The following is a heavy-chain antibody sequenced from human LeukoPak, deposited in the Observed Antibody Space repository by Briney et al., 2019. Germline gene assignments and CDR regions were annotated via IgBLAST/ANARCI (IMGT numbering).Heavy chain of an antibody. CDR2: ISGSSYT. CDR1: GFTFSDYY. D-gene: IGHD1-1*01. Sequence: GGSLRLSCAASGFTFSDYYMSWIRQAPGKGLEWVSYISGSSYTNYAGSVKGRFTISRDNAKNSLSLQMNSLRAEDTAVYYCAREGTTGTTYFDYWGQGTLVTVSS. CDR3: AREGTTGTTYFDY. J-gene: IGHJ4*02. V-gene: IGHV3-11*06.